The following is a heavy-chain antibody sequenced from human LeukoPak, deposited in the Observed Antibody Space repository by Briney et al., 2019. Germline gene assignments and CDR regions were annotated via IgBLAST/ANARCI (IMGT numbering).Heavy chain of an antibody. D-gene: IGHD5-18*01. CDR3: ASGRGYSYGYAFDY. J-gene: IGHJ4*02. Sequence: AASVKVSCKASGYTFTGYYMHCVRQAPGQGLEWMGWINPNSGGTNYARKFQGRVTMTRDTSISTAYMELSRLRSDDTAVYYCASGRGYSYGYAFDYWGQGTLVTVSS. CDR1: GYTFTGYY. CDR2: INPNSGGT. V-gene: IGHV1-2*02.